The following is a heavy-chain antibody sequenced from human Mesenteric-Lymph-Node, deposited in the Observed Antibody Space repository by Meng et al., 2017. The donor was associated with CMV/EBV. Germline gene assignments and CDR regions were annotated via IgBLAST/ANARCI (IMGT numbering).Heavy chain of an antibody. CDR3: ARGPRGGVVVPAANYYYYYGMDV. CDR2: IIPILGIA. CDR1: GGTFSSYT. V-gene: IGHV1-69*02. Sequence: SVKVSCKASGGTFSSYTISWVRQAPGQGLEWMGRIIPILGIANYAQKFQGRVTITADKSTSTAYMELSSLRSEDTAVYYCARGPRGGVVVPAANYYYYYGMDVWGQGTTVTVSS. J-gene: IGHJ6*02. D-gene: IGHD2-2*01.